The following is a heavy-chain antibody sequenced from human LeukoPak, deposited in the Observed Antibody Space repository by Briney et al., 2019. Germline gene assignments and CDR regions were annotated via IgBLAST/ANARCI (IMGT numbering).Heavy chain of an antibody. J-gene: IGHJ4*02. CDR3: AKDTSIGKYCTNGVCSPFDY. CDR2: ISDSGDYT. D-gene: IGHD2-8*01. V-gene: IGHV3-23*01. CDR1: GFTFSSYA. Sequence: GGSLTLSCAGSGFTFSSYAMSWVRQAPGQGLEWVSVISDSGDYTSYADSVRGRFTISRDNSRNTLYLQMISLRPEDTAIYYCAKDTSIGKYCTNGVCSPFDYWGQGTLVTVSS.